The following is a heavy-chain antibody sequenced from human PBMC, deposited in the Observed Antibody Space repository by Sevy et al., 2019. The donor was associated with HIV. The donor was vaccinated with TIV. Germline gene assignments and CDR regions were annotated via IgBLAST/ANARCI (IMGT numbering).Heavy chain of an antibody. CDR3: ARGLLRAFDI. V-gene: IGHV3-13*01. CDR1: GFTFSSYD. J-gene: IGHJ3*02. D-gene: IGHD2-15*01. CDR2: IGTAGDT. Sequence: GGSLRLSCAASGFTFSSYDMHWVRQATGKGLEWVSAIGTAGDTYYPGSVKGRSTISRENAKNSLYLQVNSLRAGDTAVYYCARGLLRAFDIWGQGTMVTVSS.